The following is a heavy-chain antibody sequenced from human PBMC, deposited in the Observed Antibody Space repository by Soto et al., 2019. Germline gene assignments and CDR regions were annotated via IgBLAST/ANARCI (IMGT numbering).Heavy chain of an antibody. CDR2: IIPALGTA. V-gene: IGHV1-69*08. Sequence: QDQLVQSGAEVKKPGSSVKVSCKASGGTFSSHTFSWVRQAPGQGLEWMGRIIPALGTATYAQKIQGRVTITADESASTVYLELNSLRSAGSAVYYCARPDFGDYGYFDLWGRGTLVTVSS. J-gene: IGHJ2*01. D-gene: IGHD4-17*01. CDR3: ARPDFGDYGYFDL. CDR1: GGTFSSHT.